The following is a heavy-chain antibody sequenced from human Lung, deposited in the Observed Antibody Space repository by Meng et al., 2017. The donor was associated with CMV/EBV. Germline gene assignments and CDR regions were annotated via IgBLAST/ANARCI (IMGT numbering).Heavy chain of an antibody. J-gene: IGHJ3*01. CDR2: IDSPGTTV. CDR3: ARGSGSDYFGAFDV. CDR1: EFAFSRYE. D-gene: IGHD1-26*01. V-gene: IGHV3-48*03. Sequence: GESLKISCAASEFAFSRYEMNWVRQAPGKGLEWISNIDSPGTTVYYADSVRGRFTISRDNAKNLLFLQMNSLRVDDTAVYYCARGSGSDYFGAFDVWGQGTMVTVS.